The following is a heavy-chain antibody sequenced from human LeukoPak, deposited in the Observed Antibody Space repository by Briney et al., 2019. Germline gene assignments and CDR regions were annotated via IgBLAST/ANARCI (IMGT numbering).Heavy chain of an antibody. CDR1: GGSISSRSYY. CDR3: ARHGLSGSSSWYPFWFVSY. Sequence: SETLSLTCTVSGGSISSRSYYWGWIRQPPGEGLEWIGSIYYSGSTYYNPSLQSRVTISVDTSKNQFSLKLSSVTAADTAVYYCARHGLSGSSSWYPFWFVSYWGQGTLVTVSS. J-gene: IGHJ4*02. D-gene: IGHD6-13*01. CDR2: IYYSGST. V-gene: IGHV4-39*01.